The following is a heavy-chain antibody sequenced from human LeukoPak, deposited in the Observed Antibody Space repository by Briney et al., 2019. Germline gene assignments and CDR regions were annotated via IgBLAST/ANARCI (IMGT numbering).Heavy chain of an antibody. Sequence: PGGSLRLSCAASGFTFDDYAMHWVRQAPGKGLEWVSLISGDGGSTYYADSVKGRFTISRDNSKNSLYLQMNSLRPEDTAVYYCARDMVRGDDSGYYPFDYWGQGTLVIVSS. CDR2: ISGDGGST. CDR1: GFTFDDYA. V-gene: IGHV3-43*02. J-gene: IGHJ4*02. D-gene: IGHD3-3*01. CDR3: ARDMVRGDDSGYYPFDY.